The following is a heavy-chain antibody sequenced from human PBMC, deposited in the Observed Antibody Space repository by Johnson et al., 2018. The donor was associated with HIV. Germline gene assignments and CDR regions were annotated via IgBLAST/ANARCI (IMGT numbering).Heavy chain of an antibody. J-gene: IGHJ3*01. Sequence: QVQLVESGGGVVQPGRSLRLSCAASGFTFSNYAVHWVRQAPGTGLEWVALISYDGGIKHYADSVKGRFTISRDTSKNTLYLQMNSLRPEDTAVYYCARPYVDTNMADAFDVWGQGTMVTVSS. D-gene: IGHD5-18*01. CDR3: ARPYVDTNMADAFDV. CDR1: GFTFSNYA. V-gene: IGHV3-30-3*01. CDR2: ISYDGGIK.